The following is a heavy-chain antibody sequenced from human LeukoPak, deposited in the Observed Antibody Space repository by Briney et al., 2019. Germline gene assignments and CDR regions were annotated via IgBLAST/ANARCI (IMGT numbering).Heavy chain of an antibody. J-gene: IGHJ4*02. D-gene: IGHD3-3*01. CDR2: IYHSGST. Sequence: PSETLSLTCTVSGGSISSGGYYWSWIRQPPGKGLEWIGYIYHSGSTYYNPSLKSRVTISVDRSKNQFSLKLSSVTAADTAVYYCASSGMPEWLPAGYWGQGTLVTVSS. CDR1: GGSISSGGYY. V-gene: IGHV4-30-2*01. CDR3: ASSGMPEWLPAGY.